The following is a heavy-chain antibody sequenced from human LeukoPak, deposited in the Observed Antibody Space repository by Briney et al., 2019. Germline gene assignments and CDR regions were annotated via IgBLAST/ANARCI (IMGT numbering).Heavy chain of an antibody. CDR3: GVRGYGSGSYYNGYGMDV. J-gene: IGHJ6*04. CDR1: GYTLTELS. V-gene: IGHV1-24*01. D-gene: IGHD3-10*01. Sequence: ASVKVSCKVSGYTLTELSMHWVRQAPGKGLEWMGGFDPEDGETIYAQKFQGRVTMTEDTSTDTAYMEPSSLRSEDTAVYYCGVRGYGSGSYYNGYGMDVWGKGTTVTVSS. CDR2: FDPEDGET.